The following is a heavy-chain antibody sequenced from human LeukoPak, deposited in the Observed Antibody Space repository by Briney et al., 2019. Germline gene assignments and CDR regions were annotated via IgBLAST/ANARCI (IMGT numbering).Heavy chain of an antibody. J-gene: IGHJ4*02. CDR2: IGAYNGNT. D-gene: IGHD3-22*01. CDR1: GYTFTSYG. CDR3: ARESTYYYGSSGYYLSGTYYFDY. V-gene: IGHV1-18*01. Sequence: ASVKVSCKASGYTFTSYGISWVRQAPGQGLEWMGWIGAYNGNTNYAQKLQGRVTMTTDTSTSTAYMELRSLRSDDTAVYYCARESTYYYGSSGYYLSGTYYFDYWGQGTLVTVSS.